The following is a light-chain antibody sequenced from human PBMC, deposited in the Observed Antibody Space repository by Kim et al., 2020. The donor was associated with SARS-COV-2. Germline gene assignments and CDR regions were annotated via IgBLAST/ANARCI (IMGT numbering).Light chain of an antibody. CDR1: SNNVGNQG. V-gene: IGLV10-54*01. J-gene: IGLJ3*02. CDR2: RNN. CDR3: SAWDNSLSAWV. Sequence: QAGLTQSPSVSKGLRQTATLTCTGNSNNVGNQGAAWLQQHQGHPPKLLSYRNNNRPSGISERLSGSRSGNTASLTITGLQPEDEADYYCSAWDNSLSAWVFGGGTKLTVL.